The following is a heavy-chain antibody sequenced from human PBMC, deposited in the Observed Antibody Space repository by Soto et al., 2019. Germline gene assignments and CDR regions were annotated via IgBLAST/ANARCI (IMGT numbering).Heavy chain of an antibody. Sequence: ASVKVSCKASGYTFGSSAMHWVRQAPGQSLEWMGWINVGTDKTEYSRRLQGRVTITKDTSASTAYMELSGLRSEDTAVYYCASSMRRPYWGQGTLVTVSS. CDR1: GYTFGSSA. CDR3: ASSMRRPY. V-gene: IGHV1-3*01. D-gene: IGHD3-22*01. J-gene: IGHJ4*02. CDR2: INVGTDKT.